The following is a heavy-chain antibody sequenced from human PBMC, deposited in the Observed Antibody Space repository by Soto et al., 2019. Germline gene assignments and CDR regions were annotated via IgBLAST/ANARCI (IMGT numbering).Heavy chain of an antibody. V-gene: IGHV2-5*02. CDR1: GFSLTNSEVG. CDR2: IYWDNDR. D-gene: IGHD6-13*01. CDR3: AHRVTYSVSWYVGWFDS. Sequence: QITLKESGPTLVEPTQTLTLTCSFSGFSLTNSEVGVGWFRQAPGKALECLGIIYWDNDRRYNPSLKTRLTITKDTSKNQVVLTMTSMEPVDTGTYYCAHRVTYSVSWYVGWFDSWGQGTPVTVS. J-gene: IGHJ5*01.